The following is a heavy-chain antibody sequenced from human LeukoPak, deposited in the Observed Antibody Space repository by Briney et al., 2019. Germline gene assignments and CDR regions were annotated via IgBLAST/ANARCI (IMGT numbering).Heavy chain of an antibody. CDR2: INHSGST. J-gene: IGHJ4*02. Sequence: SETLSLTCAVYGGSFSGYYWSWIRQPPGKGLEWIGEINHSGSTNYNPSLKSRVTISVDTSKNQFSLKLNSVTAADAAVYYCARDEDGYNRFDSWGQGTLVTVSS. V-gene: IGHV4-34*09. CDR1: GGSFSGYY. CDR3: ARDEDGYNRFDS. D-gene: IGHD5-24*01.